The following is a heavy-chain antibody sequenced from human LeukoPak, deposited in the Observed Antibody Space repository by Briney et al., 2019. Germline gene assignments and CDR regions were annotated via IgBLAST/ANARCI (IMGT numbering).Heavy chain of an antibody. J-gene: IGHJ4*02. Sequence: GGSVRLSCAASGFIFSNYAMSWVRQAPGKGLEWVSAIGGRDSGTYYADSVRGRFTVSRDDPKNTLYLQMNTLRAEDTAVYYCAKWGDYDILTGYYDSDYWGQGTLVTVSS. V-gene: IGHV3-23*01. D-gene: IGHD3-9*01. CDR2: IGGRDSGT. CDR3: AKWGDYDILTGYYDSDY. CDR1: GFIFSNYA.